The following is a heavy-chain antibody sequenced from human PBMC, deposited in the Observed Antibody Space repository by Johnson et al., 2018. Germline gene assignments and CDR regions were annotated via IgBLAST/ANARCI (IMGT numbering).Heavy chain of an antibody. D-gene: IGHD2-2*01. J-gene: IGHJ6*03. V-gene: IGHV3-33*06. CDR2: IWSDGSNN. Sequence: QVQLVESGGGVVQPGRSLRLSCAASGFTFSSYGMHWVRQAPGKGLEWVAVIWSDGSNNSYSDSVKGRFTISRDNSKNTLYLQMNSLRAEDTAVYYCAKAFRYCSSITCFPYYYMDVWGKGTTVTVSS. CDR3: AKAFRYCSSITCFPYYYMDV. CDR1: GFTFSSYG.